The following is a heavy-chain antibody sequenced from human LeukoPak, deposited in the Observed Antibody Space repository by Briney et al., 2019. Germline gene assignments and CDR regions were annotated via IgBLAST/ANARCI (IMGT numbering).Heavy chain of an antibody. D-gene: IGHD2-21*01. V-gene: IGHV1-2*02. CDR1: GYTFTSYY. CDR3: ARVPCFFCGGEIRFDP. J-gene: IGHJ5*02. Sequence: GASVKVSCKASGYTFTSYYMHWVRQAPGQGLEWMGWINPNSGGTNYAQKFQGRVTMTRDTSISTAYMELSRLRSDDTAVYYCARVPCFFCGGEIRFDPWGQGTLVTVSS. CDR2: INPNSGGT.